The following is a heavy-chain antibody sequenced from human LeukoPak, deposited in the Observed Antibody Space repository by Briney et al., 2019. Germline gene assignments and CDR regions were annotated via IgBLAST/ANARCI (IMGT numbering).Heavy chain of an antibody. CDR2: ISSSSSTI. Sequence: PGGSLRLSCAVSGFTFSSFSMNWVRQAPGKGPEWVSYISSSSSTIYYADSVKGRFTISRDNAKNSLYLQMKSLRAEDAAVYFCTVGGGIKTPVDYWGQGTLVTVSS. J-gene: IGHJ4*02. V-gene: IGHV3-48*04. CDR1: GFTFSSFS. CDR3: TVGGGIKTPVDY. D-gene: IGHD1-26*01.